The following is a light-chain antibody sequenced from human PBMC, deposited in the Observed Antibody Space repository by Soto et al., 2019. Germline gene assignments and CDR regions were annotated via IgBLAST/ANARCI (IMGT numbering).Light chain of an antibody. V-gene: IGKV3-20*01. J-gene: IGKJ1*01. CDR1: QSVSNF. CDR2: AAA. Sequence: EIVLTQSPATLSLSPGERATLSCRASQSVSNFLAWYQQKPGQAPRLLIFAAASRATGIPDRFSGGGSGTDFTLTISRLEPEDFAVYYCQQYGYSSWTFGQGTKVDIK. CDR3: QQYGYSSWT.